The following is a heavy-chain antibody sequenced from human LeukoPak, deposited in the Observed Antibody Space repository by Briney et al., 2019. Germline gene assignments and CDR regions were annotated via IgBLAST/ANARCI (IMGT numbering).Heavy chain of an antibody. V-gene: IGHV4-59*01. D-gene: IGHD6-13*01. CDR2: IYYSGST. CDR3: ARGEYSSSWYRPYYFDY. J-gene: IGHJ4*02. CDR1: GGSISSYY. Sequence: SETLSLTCTVSGGSISSYYWSWIRQPPGKGLEWIGYIYYSGSTNYNPPLKSRVTISVDTSKNQFSLKLSSVTAADTAVYYCARGEYSSSWYRPYYFDYWGQGTLVTVSS.